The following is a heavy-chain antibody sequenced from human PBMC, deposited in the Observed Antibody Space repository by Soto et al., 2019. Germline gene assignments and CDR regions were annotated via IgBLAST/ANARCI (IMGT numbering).Heavy chain of an antibody. CDR2: ISSSGGST. D-gene: IGHD6-19*01. V-gene: IGHV3-23*01. CDR3: VTGLPQQGIAVAGPRTPLDY. Sequence: GGSLRLSCAASGFTFSSYAMSWVRQAPGKGLEWVSAISSSGGSTYYADSVKGRFTISRDNSKNTLYLQMNSLRAEDTAVYYCVTGLPQQGIAVAGPRTPLDYWGQGTLVTVSS. J-gene: IGHJ4*02. CDR1: GFTFSSYA.